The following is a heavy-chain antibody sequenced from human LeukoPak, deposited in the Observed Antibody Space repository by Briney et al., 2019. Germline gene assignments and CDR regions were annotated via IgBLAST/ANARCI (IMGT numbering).Heavy chain of an antibody. V-gene: IGHV3-23*01. J-gene: IGHJ6*03. D-gene: IGHD4-23*01. Sequence: PGGPLRLSCAASEFTFSNYGMSWVRQAPGKGLEWVSAISGSGDYTYYADSVKGRFTISRDNSKNTLHLQMNSLRAEDAAVYYCARDRHDYGGKGWYYYYYYMDVWGKGTTVTVSS. CDR1: EFTFSNYG. CDR3: ARDRHDYGGKGWYYYYYYMDV. CDR2: ISGSGDYT.